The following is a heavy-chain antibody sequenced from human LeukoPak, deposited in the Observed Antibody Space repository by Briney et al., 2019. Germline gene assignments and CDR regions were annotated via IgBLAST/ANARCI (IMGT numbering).Heavy chain of an antibody. CDR2: ISGSGGST. J-gene: IGHJ4*02. D-gene: IGHD6-6*01. CDR3: AKAAQVAGRPNLGGHFDY. V-gene: IGHV3-23*01. CDR1: EFPFSSYA. Sequence: GGALRLSCAAPEFPFSSYAMSSVRQAPGKGLEMVSTISGSGGSTYEAEAVKGRVTITRDNNKNTLYLQMNSLRAEDTAVYYCAKAAQVAGRPNLGGHFDYWGQGTLVTVSS.